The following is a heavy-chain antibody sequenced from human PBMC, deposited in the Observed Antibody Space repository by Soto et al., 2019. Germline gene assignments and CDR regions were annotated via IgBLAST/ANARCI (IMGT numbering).Heavy chain of an antibody. CDR1: GYTFTSYG. CDR3: ARDTSYDFWSGYYRWYFDY. J-gene: IGHJ4*02. Sequence: QVQLVQSGAEVKKPGASVKVSCKASGYTFTSYGISWVRQAPGQGLEWMGWISAYNGNTNYAQKLQGRVTMTTDTSTSHGYMALRSLRSDDTAVYYCARDTSYDFWSGYYRWYFDYWGQGTLVTVSS. D-gene: IGHD3-3*01. CDR2: ISAYNGNT. V-gene: IGHV1-18*01.